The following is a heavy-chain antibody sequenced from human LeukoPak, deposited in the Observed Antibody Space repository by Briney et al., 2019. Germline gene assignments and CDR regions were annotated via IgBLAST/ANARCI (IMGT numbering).Heavy chain of an antibody. D-gene: IGHD3-10*01. J-gene: IGHJ5*02. V-gene: IGHV5-51*01. Sequence: HGESLKISCKGSGYSCTSYWIGWVRQMPGKGLEWMGIIYPGDSDTRYSPSFQGQVTISADKSISTAYLQWSSLKASDTAMYYCARSGYGSGTHNWFDPWGQGTLVTVSS. CDR2: IYPGDSDT. CDR1: GYSCTSYW. CDR3: ARSGYGSGTHNWFDP.